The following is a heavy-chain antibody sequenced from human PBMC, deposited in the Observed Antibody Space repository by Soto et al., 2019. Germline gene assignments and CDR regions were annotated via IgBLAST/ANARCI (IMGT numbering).Heavy chain of an antibody. CDR2: IYDSVST. J-gene: IGHJ3*01. D-gene: IGHD2-21*01. V-gene: IGHV4-39*01. CDR3: ASQTAVMTAEVAFDL. CDR1: GGSISSHSNY. Sequence: QLQLQESAPGLVKPSETLSLTCTVSGGSISSHSNYWGWLRQPPGKGLEWIASIYDSVSTDYNPCLKGRVTKSVDTSKNQSSLKLTSVTAAETVMYFCASQTAVMTAEVAFDLWGQWTMVTVSS.